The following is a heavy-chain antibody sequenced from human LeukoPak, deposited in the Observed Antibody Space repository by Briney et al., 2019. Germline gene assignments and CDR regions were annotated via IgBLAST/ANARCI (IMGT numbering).Heavy chain of an antibody. CDR3: AKDLHYNVAMDV. D-gene: IGHD3-10*02. CDR2: IGSDEKT. V-gene: IGHV3-23*01. Sequence: PGVALRLSCAASGFTIGGFAMTWVPHAPGKGLGWVSSIGSDEKTHNSEAVKGRFAISRDNSQWTVFLQMNSLRDEDTALYYCAKDLHYNVAMDVWGQGTAVTVSS. CDR1: GFTIGGFA. J-gene: IGHJ6*02.